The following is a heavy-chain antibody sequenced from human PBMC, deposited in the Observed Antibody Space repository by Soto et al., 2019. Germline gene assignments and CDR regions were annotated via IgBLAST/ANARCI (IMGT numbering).Heavy chain of an antibody. D-gene: IGHD3-9*01. CDR2: IYHSGST. CDR1: GGSISSGDYY. J-gene: IGHJ6*02. CDR3: ARVGDPYDI. Sequence: TLSLTCTVSGGSISSGDYYWSWIRQPPGKGLEWIGCIYHSGSTFYNSSLKSRLTISVDTSKNQFSLKLTSVTAADTAVYYCARVGDPYDIWGQGTTVTVSS. V-gene: IGHV4-30-4*01.